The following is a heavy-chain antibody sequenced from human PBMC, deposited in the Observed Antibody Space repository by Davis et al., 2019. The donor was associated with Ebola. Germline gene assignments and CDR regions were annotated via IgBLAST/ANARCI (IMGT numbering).Heavy chain of an antibody. V-gene: IGHV1-46*01. D-gene: IGHD3-3*01. J-gene: IGHJ6*02. CDR2: INPSGGST. CDR1: GYTFTSYY. CDR3: ARCRERITIFGSARLYGMDV. Sequence: ASVKVSCKASGYTFTSYYMHWVRQAPGQGLEWMGIINPSGGSTSYAQKFQGRVTMTRDTSTNTVYMELSSLRSEDTAVYYCARCRERITIFGSARLYGMDVWGQGTTVTVSS.